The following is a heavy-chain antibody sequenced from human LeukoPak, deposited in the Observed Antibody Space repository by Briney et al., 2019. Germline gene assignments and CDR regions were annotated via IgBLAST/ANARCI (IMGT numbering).Heavy chain of an antibody. Sequence: PGGSLRLSCAASGFTFSSYGMHWVRQAPGKGLEWVAVISYDGSNKYYADSVKGRFTISRDNSKNTLYLQMNSLRAEDTAVYYCAKDHDSTILPWFDPWGQGTLVTVSS. V-gene: IGHV3-30*18. J-gene: IGHJ5*02. CDR3: AKDHDSTILPWFDP. CDR1: GFTFSSYG. CDR2: ISYDGSNK. D-gene: IGHD2/OR15-2a*01.